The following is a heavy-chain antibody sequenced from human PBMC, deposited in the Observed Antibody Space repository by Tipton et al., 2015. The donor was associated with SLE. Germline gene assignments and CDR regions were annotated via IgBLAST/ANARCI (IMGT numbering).Heavy chain of an antibody. Sequence: TLSLTCTVSGGSISSGDYYWSWIRQPPGKGLEWIGYIYYSGSTYYNPSLKSRVTISVDTSKNQFSLKLSSVTAADMAVYHGARYQQLGFDYWGQGTMVTVSS. J-gene: IGHJ3*01. CDR2: IYYSGST. CDR3: ARYQQLGFDY. CDR1: GGSISSGDYY. D-gene: IGHD6-13*01. V-gene: IGHV4-30-4*01.